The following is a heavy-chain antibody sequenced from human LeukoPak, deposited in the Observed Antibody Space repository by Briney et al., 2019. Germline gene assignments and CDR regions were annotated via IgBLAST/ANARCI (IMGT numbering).Heavy chain of an antibody. V-gene: IGHV3-30*03. J-gene: IGHJ4*02. D-gene: IGHD3-3*01. CDR3: ARDRAWNYFDY. CDR2: ISNDGSRK. CDR1: GFTFSSHY. Sequence: PGGSLRLSCAASGFTFSSHYMHWVRQAPGKGLEWVAIISNDGSRKYYAHSVEGRFTISRDNSKNTLYLQMDSLRAEDTAVYYCARDRAWNYFDYWGQGTLVTVSS.